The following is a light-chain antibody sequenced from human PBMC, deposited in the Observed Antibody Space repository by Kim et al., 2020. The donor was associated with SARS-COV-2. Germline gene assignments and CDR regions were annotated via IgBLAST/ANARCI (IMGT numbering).Light chain of an antibody. Sequence: SPGERATLACRASQSISSSLAWYQQKPGQAPRVLIYGASARATGIPARFSGSGSGTEFTLTISNLQSEDFAVYYCQQYAYWRAFGQGTRLEIK. CDR3: QQYAYWRA. J-gene: IGKJ5*01. CDR1: QSISSS. CDR2: GAS. V-gene: IGKV3-15*01.